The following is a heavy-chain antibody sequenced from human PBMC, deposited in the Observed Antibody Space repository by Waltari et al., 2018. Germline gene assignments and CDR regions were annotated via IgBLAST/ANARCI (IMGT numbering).Heavy chain of an antibody. Sequence: QVQLVQSGAEVKKPGASVKVSCKASGYTFTGYYMHWVRQAPGQGLEWMGWINPNSGGTNYAQKFQGRVTMTRDTSISTAYMELSRLRSDDTAVYYCASAGCSGGSCYPGPFDYWGQGTLVTVSS. CDR2: INPNSGGT. V-gene: IGHV1-2*02. CDR1: GYTFTGYY. J-gene: IGHJ4*02. CDR3: ASAGCSGGSCYPGPFDY. D-gene: IGHD2-15*01.